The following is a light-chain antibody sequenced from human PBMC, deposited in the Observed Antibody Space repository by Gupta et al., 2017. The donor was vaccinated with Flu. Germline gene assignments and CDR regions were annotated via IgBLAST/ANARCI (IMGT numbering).Light chain of an antibody. CDR2: RDT. Sequence: SYELTQPPSVSLSPGQTARITCCGDALSKQYTYWYQQKPGQAPVLLIYRDTERPSGIPERFSGSNSGTTVTLTISGVQAEDEADYYCQSADSSGTYWVFGGGTKVTVL. CDR1: ALSKQY. CDR3: QSADSSGTYWV. V-gene: IGLV3-25*02. J-gene: IGLJ3*02.